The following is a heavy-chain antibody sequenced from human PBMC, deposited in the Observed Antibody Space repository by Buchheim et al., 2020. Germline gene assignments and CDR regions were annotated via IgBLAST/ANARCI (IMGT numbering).Heavy chain of an antibody. V-gene: IGHV4-59*08. Sequence: QVQLQESGPGLVKPSETLSLTCTVSGGSISSYYWSWIRQPPGGGLECIAYIHYSGSTNYNPSLKSRDTISVDTSKHQFYLTVSSVTAADTAVYYCARQGHYGDYDNWGQGTL. J-gene: IGHJ4*02. CDR1: GGSISSYY. CDR3: ARQGHYGDYDN. CDR2: IHYSGST. D-gene: IGHD4-17*01.